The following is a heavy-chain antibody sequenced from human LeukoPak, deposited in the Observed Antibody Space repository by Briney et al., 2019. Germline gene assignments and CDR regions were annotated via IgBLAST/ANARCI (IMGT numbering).Heavy chain of an antibody. D-gene: IGHD1-26*01. J-gene: IGHJ6*02. CDR1: GFTFSSYW. CDR3: ARDPRAGNYYYYGMDV. Sequence: LTGGSLRLSCAASGFTFSSYWMSWVRQAPGKGLEWVANIKQDGSEKYYVDSVKGRFTISRDNAKNSLYLQMNSLRAEDTAVYYCARDPRAGNYYYYGMDVWGQGTTVTVSS. V-gene: IGHV3-7*01. CDR2: IKQDGSEK.